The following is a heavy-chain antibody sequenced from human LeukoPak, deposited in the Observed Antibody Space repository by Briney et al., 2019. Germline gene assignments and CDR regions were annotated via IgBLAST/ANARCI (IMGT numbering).Heavy chain of an antibody. V-gene: IGHV4-39*07. CDR2: IYYSGST. Sequence: SETLSLTCTVSGGSISSSSYYWGWIRQPPGKGLEWIGSIYYSGSTYYNPSLKSRVTISVDTSKNQFSLKLSSVTAADTAVYYCARVGIVVVVAARAYNWFDPWGQGTLVTVSS. CDR3: ARVGIVVVVAARAYNWFDP. J-gene: IGHJ5*02. CDR1: GGSISSSSYY. D-gene: IGHD2-15*01.